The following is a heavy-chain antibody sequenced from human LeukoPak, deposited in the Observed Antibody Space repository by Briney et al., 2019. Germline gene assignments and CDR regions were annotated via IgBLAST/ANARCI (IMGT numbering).Heavy chain of an antibody. V-gene: IGHV3-74*01. J-gene: IGHJ5*02. D-gene: IGHD6-19*01. CDR3: ARAVAGPEGWFDP. CDR1: GFTFSSYW. CDR2: INTDWSST. Sequence: GGSLRLSCAASGFTFSSYWMHWVRQAPGKGLVWVSHINTDWSSTSYADSVEGRFTISRDNAKNTLYLQMNSLRAEDTAVYYCARAVAGPEGWFDPWGQGTLVTVSS.